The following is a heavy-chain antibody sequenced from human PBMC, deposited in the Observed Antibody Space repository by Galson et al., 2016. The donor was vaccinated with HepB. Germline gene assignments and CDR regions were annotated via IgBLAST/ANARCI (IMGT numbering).Heavy chain of an antibody. J-gene: IGHJ6*02. V-gene: IGHV3-43*01. CDR2: ISWDGGST. D-gene: IGHD2/OR15-2a*01. CDR1: GVTVDAYT. Sequence: SLKRSRAAAGVTVDAYTMHWVRRAPGKGLEWVSLISWDGGSTYYADSVKGRFTIARDNSKNSLYLQMNSLRTEDIALYYCAQDRRSGRTEYYNYTYYYYYGMDVWGQGTPVTVSS. CDR3: AQDRRSGRTEYYNYTYYYYYGMDV.